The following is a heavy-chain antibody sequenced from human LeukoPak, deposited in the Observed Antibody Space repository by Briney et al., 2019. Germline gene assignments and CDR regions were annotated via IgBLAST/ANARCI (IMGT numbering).Heavy chain of an antibody. V-gene: IGHV1-18*04. Sequence: ASVKVSCKASGYTFTGYYIHWVRQAPGQGLEWMGWISAYNGNTNYAQKLQGRVTMTTDTSTSTAYVELRSLRSDDTAVYYCARVWTPMIFGVVTVPDYWGQGTLVTVSS. CDR2: ISAYNGNT. CDR1: GYTFTGYY. J-gene: IGHJ4*02. CDR3: ARVWTPMIFGVVTVPDY. D-gene: IGHD3-3*01.